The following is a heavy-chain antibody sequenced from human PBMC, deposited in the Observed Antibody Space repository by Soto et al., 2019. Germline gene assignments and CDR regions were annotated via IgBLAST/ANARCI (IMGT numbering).Heavy chain of an antibody. Sequence: TSETLSLTCAVSGGSISSGGYSWSWIRQPPGKGLEWIGYIYHSGSTYYNPSLKSRVTISVDRSKNQFSLKLSSVTAADTAVYYCARGRGVLVGDIVLVPAAMMGGWFDPWGQGTLVTVSS. D-gene: IGHD2-2*01. CDR3: ARGRGVLVGDIVLVPAAMMGGWFDP. V-gene: IGHV4-30-2*01. CDR1: GGSISSGGYS. J-gene: IGHJ5*02. CDR2: IYHSGST.